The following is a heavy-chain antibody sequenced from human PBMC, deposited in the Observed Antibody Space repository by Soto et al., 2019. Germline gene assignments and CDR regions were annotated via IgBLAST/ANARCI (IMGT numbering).Heavy chain of an antibody. V-gene: IGHV3-23*01. J-gene: IGHJ4*02. CDR2: VTGSGGNT. CDR3: ARTLYDHFTGYGY. Sequence: PGPDLRLCCAASGFNFRTYAMSWFRQTAGQGLEWISTVTGSGGNTYYAASVKGRFTVSRDNAQNTVDLHMSGLRAEDTAIYYCARTLYDHFTGYGYWGQGTAVTVSS. CDR1: GFNFRTYA. D-gene: IGHD5-12*01.